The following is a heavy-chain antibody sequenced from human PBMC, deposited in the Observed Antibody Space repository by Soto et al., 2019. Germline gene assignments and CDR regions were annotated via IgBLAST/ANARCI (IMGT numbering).Heavy chain of an antibody. CDR1: GFTFSSYW. D-gene: IGHD1-1*01. V-gene: IGHV3-7*01. CDR2: IKLDGSEK. J-gene: IGHJ4*02. CDR3: AGGNWNFAY. Sequence: GGSLRLSCAASGFTFSSYWMNWVRQAPGKGLEWVANIKLDGSEKYYVDSVKGRFTISRDNTKNSLFLQMNSLRDDDTAVYYCAGGNWNFAYWGQGTLVTVSS.